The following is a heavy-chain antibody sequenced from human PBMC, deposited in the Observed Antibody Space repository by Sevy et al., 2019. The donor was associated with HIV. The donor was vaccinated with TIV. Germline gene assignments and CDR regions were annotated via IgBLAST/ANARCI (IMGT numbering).Heavy chain of an antibody. CDR1: GFTFGDYA. CDR2: LKHKAYGGTL. J-gene: IGHJ4*02. D-gene: IGHD1-1*01. CDR3: TRWKEAQSIFDY. Sequence: GGSLRLSCTGSGFTFGDYAMSCVRQAPGKGLEWVAFLKHKAYGGTLDYAASVKGRFSISRDDSKGIAHLQMNDLKTEDTAIYYCTRWKEAQSIFDYWGQGALVTVSS. V-gene: IGHV3-49*04.